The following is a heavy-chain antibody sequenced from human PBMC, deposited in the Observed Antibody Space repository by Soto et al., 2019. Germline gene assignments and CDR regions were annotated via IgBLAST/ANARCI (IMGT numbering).Heavy chain of an antibody. Sequence: EVQLLESGGGLVQPGGSLRLSCAASGFTFSSYAMSWVRQAPGKGLEWVSAISGSGGSTYYADSVKGRFTISRDNSKNTLYLQMNSLRAEDTAVYYCATDGDRYSGSLGLGYFDYWGQRTLVTVSS. CDR1: GFTFSSYA. V-gene: IGHV3-23*01. J-gene: IGHJ4*02. D-gene: IGHD1-26*01. CDR3: ATDGDRYSGSLGLGYFDY. CDR2: ISGSGGST.